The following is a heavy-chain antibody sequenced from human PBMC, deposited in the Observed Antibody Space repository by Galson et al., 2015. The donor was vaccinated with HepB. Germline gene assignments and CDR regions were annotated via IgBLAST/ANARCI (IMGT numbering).Heavy chain of an antibody. CDR3: ARDEDRYSSSWYYFDY. D-gene: IGHD6-13*01. CDR1: GFTFSSYG. Sequence: SLRLSCAASGFTFSSYGMHWVRQAPGKGLEWVAVIWYDGSNKYYADSVKGRFTISRDNSKNTLYLQMNSLRAEDTAVYYCARDEDRYSSSWYYFDYWGQGTLVTVSS. V-gene: IGHV3-33*08. CDR2: IWYDGSNK. J-gene: IGHJ4*02.